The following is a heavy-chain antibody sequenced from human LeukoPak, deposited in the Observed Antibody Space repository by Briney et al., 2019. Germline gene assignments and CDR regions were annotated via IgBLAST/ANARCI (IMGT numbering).Heavy chain of an antibody. Sequence: ASVKVSCKASGYTFTSYDMHWVRQAPGQGLEWMGIINPSGGSTSYAQKFQGRVTMTRDTSTSTVYMQLSSLRSEDTAVYYCARGVPGRVYDSSKKGLFDPWGQGILVTVSS. CDR1: GYTFTSYD. J-gene: IGHJ5*02. D-gene: IGHD3-22*01. CDR2: INPSGGST. V-gene: IGHV1-46*01. CDR3: ARGVPGRVYDSSKKGLFDP.